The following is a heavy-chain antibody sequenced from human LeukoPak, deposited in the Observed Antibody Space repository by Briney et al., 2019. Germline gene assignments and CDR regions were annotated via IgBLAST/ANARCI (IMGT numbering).Heavy chain of an antibody. Sequence: GGSLRLSCAASGFTFSSYWMSWVRPPPGKGLEWVAKIKEGGSEKYYVDSVKGRSTISRDNAKNSLYLKMNSLRAGDTAVYYCARDGGYYYDSSGYSYWGQGTLVTVSS. V-gene: IGHV3-7*01. J-gene: IGHJ4*02. CDR3: ARDGGYYYDSSGYSY. CDR1: GFTFSSYW. CDR2: IKEGGSEK. D-gene: IGHD3-22*01.